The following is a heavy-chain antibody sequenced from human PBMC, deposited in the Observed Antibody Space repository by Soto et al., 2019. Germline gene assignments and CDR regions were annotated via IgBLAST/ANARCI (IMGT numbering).Heavy chain of an antibody. CDR2: MSYDGTNK. J-gene: IGHJ4*01. V-gene: IGHV3-30-3*01. D-gene: IGHD6-19*01. CDR1: GFMFSAYA. CDR3: ARDPSPYTSGWYGIDF. Sequence: GGTLRLSCTASGFMFSAYAMLWVRQAPGKGLEWVAAMSYDGTNKYYADSLKGRFTISRDNSKNTLFLQMSSLTADDSAVYYCARDPSPYTSGWYGIDFWGLGTLVTVSS.